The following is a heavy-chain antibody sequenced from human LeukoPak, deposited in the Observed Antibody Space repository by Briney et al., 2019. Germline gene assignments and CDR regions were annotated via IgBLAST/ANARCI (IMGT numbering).Heavy chain of an antibody. CDR2: ISAYNGNT. V-gene: IGHV1-18*01. J-gene: IGHJ5*02. D-gene: IGHD7-27*01. CDR1: GYTFTSYG. CDR3: ARDQGAITGEDGNWFDP. Sequence: ASVKVSCKASGYTFTSYGISWVRQAPGQGLEWMGWISAYNGNTNYAQKLQGRVTMTTDTSTSTAYMELRSLRSDDTAVYYCARDQGAITGEDGNWFDPWGQGTLVTVSS.